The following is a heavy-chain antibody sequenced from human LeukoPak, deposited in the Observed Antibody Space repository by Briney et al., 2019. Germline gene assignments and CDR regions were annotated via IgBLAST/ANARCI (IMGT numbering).Heavy chain of an antibody. V-gene: IGHV3-43*02. CDR2: ISGDGGST. CDR1: GFTFDEYA. CDR3: AKVRYGGIYGMDV. Sequence: GGSLRLSCAASGFTFDEYAMHWVRQVPGKGLEWVSLISGDGGSTYYADSVRGRFTTSRDNSKNSLYLQMNSLRTEDTALYYCAKVRYGGIYGMDVWGLGTTVTVSS. J-gene: IGHJ6*02. D-gene: IGHD5-18*01.